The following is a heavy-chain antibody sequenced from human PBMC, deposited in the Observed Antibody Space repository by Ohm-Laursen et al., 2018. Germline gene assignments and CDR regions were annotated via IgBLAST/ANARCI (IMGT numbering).Heavy chain of an antibody. CDR3: AKHGRGVGATNWFDP. CDR2: RGGNGDGT. V-gene: IGHV3-23*01. J-gene: IGHJ5*02. CDR1: GFTFSSYA. Sequence: SLRLSCAASGFTFSSYAMSWVRQAPGKGLEWVSARGGNGDGTYYADSVKGRFTISRDNSKNTLYLQMNSLRTEDTAVYYCAKHGRGVGATNWFDPWGQGTLVTVSS. D-gene: IGHD1-26*01.